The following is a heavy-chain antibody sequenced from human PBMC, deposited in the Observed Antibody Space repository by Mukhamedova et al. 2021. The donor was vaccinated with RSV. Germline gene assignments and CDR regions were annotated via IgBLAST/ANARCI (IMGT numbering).Heavy chain of an antibody. CDR3: ARGGPGGRAVDY. J-gene: IGHJ4*02. V-gene: IGHV6-1*01. Sequence: SVKSRITINPDTSKNQFSLQLNSVTPEDTAVYYCARGGPGGRAVDYWGQGTLVTVSS. D-gene: IGHD3-16*01.